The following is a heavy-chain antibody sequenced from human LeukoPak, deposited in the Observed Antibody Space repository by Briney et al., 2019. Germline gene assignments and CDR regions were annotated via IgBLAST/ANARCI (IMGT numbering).Heavy chain of an antibody. J-gene: IGHJ4*02. CDR3: ARAPYSSGWFIREEYFDY. Sequence: PGGSLRLSCAASGFTFSSYWMSWVRQAPGKGLEWVAVISYDGSNKYYADSVKGRFTISRDNSKNTLYLQMNSLRAEDTAVYYCARAPYSSGWFIREEYFDYWGQGTLVTVSS. CDR2: ISYDGSNK. CDR1: GFTFSSYW. V-gene: IGHV3-30-3*01. D-gene: IGHD6-19*01.